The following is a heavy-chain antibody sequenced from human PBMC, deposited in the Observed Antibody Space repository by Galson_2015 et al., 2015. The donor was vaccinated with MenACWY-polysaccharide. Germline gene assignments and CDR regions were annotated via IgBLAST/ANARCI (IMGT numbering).Heavy chain of an antibody. CDR2: IAAGARGNT. V-gene: IGHV3-23*01. D-gene: IGHD4-11*01. CDR3: ARVAYSSRTFDS. J-gene: IGHJ4*02. Sequence: SLRLSCAASRFIFRNYAMSWVRRAPGRGLEWVALIAAGARGNTHYADPVKGRFTISRDNAQSSLYLQLNSLRDEDTAVYYCARVAYSSRTFDSWGQGTLVTVSS. CDR1: RFIFRNYA.